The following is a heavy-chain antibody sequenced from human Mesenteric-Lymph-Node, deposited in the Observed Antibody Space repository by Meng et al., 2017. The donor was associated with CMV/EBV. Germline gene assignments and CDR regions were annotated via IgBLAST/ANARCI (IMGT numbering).Heavy chain of an antibody. D-gene: IGHD2-2*02. Sequence: GGSLRLSCVASDNSITYYAMDWVRQAPGKGLEWVSAILVDSVTTYYADSVKGRFTISRDNSKNTLYLQMNSLRAEDTAVYYCAKWWGYCSSTSCYTSDYWGQGTLVTVSS. J-gene: IGHJ4*02. CDR1: DNSITYYA. CDR2: ILVDSVTT. V-gene: IGHV3-23*01. CDR3: AKWWGYCSSTSCYTSDY.